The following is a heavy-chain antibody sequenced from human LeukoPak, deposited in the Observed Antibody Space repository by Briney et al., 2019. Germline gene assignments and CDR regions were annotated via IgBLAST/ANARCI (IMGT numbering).Heavy chain of an antibody. CDR1: GYTFTSYD. CDR3: ARGAGFNRFLDGLLYPQDL. V-gene: IGHV1-8*01. CDR2: MNPNSGNT. Sequence: APVKVSCKASGYTFTSYDINWVRQATGQGLEWMGWMNPNSGNTGYAQKFQGRVTMTRNTSISTAYMELSSLRSEDTAVYYCARGAGFNRFLDGLLYPQDLRGQGTPGHRLL. D-gene: IGHD3-3*01. J-gene: IGHJ4*01.